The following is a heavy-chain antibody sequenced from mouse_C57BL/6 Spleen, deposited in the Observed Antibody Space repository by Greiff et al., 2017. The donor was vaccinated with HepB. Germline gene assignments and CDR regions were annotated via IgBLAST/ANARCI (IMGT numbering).Heavy chain of an antibody. D-gene: IGHD1-1*01. Sequence: DVMLVESGGGLVQPGGSLKLSCAASGFTFSDYGMAWVRQAPRKGPEWVAFISNLAYSIYYADTVTGRFTISRENAKNTLYLEMSSLRSEDTAMYYCARHVHYYGSSYGYLDVWGTGTTVTVSS. V-gene: IGHV5-15*01. J-gene: IGHJ1*03. CDR1: GFTFSDYG. CDR3: ARHVHYYGSSYGYLDV. CDR2: ISNLAYSI.